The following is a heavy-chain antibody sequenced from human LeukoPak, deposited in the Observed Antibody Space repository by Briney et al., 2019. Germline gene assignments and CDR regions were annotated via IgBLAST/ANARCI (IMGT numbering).Heavy chain of an antibody. D-gene: IGHD6-13*01. CDR3: ARLLAAAVAFDI. J-gene: IGHJ3*02. Sequence: SETLSLTCAVFGGSISSYYWSWIRQPAGKGLEWIGRIYTSGSTNYNPSLKSRVTMSVDTSKNQFSLKLSSVTAADTAVYYCARLLAAAVAFDIWGQGTMVTVSS. CDR1: GGSISSYY. V-gene: IGHV4-4*07. CDR2: IYTSGST.